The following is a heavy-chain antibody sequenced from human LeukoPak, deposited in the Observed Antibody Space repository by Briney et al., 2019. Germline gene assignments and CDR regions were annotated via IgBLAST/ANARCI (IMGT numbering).Heavy chain of an antibody. J-gene: IGHJ4*02. CDR2: IYTSGST. CDR1: GGSISSGSYY. CDR3: ASQRDCSSTSCYYYFDY. D-gene: IGHD2-2*01. V-gene: IGHV4-61*02. Sequence: PSQTLSLTCTVSGGSISSGSYYWSWIRQPAGKGLEWIGRIYTSGSTNYNPSLKSQVTISVDTSKNQFSLKLSSVTAADTAVYYCASQRDCSSTSCYYYFDYWGQGTLVTVSS.